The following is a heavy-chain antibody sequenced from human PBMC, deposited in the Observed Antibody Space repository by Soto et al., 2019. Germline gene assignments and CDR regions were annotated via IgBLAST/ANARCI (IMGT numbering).Heavy chain of an antibody. Sequence: SETLPHTCTVSGGSRIGYYWSWIRQPTGKGLEWIGDFYSSGSPHHNPSLKNRVSISEDRSKNEFSLKLSSVTAADTAIYYCAREFYYDSSGFGFDSWGQGTLVTVSS. CDR2: FYSSGSP. V-gene: IGHV4-59*01. CDR1: GGSRIGYY. CDR3: AREFYYDSSGFGFDS. J-gene: IGHJ4*02. D-gene: IGHD3-22*01.